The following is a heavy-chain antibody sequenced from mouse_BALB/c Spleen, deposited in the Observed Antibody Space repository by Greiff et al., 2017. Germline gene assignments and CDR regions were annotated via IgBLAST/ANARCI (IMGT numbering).Heavy chain of an antibody. D-gene: IGHD1-2*01. J-gene: IGHJ4*01. CDR1: GYTFTSYW. V-gene: IGHV1-7*01. CDR3: ARREHYYGNYAMDY. Sequence: QVQLQQPGAELAKPGASVKMSCKASGYTFTSYWMHWVKQRPGQGLEWIGYINPSTGYTEYNQKFKDKATLTADKSSSTAYMQLSSLTSEDSAVYYCARREHYYGNYAMDYWGQGTSVTVSS. CDR2: INPSTGYT.